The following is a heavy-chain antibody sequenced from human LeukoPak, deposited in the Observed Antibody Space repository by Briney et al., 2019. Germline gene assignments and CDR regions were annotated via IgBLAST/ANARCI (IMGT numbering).Heavy chain of an antibody. D-gene: IGHD6-19*01. V-gene: IGHV1-18*01. CDR2: ISAYNGNT. CDR1: GYTFTSYG. CDR3: ARDLASGGRGLYDY. Sequence: ASVKVSCKASGYTFTSYGISWVRQAPGQGLEWMGWISAYNGNTNYAQKLQGRVTMTTDSSTSTAYMELRSLRSDDTAVYYCARDLASGGRGLYDYWGQGTLVTVSS. J-gene: IGHJ4*02.